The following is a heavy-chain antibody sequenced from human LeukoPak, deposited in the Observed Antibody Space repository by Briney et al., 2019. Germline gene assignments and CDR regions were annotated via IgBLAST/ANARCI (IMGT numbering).Heavy chain of an antibody. V-gene: IGHV3-48*02. D-gene: IGHD3-10*01. CDR1: GFTFSSYT. CDR3: ARQTSGSYYN. J-gene: IGHJ4*02. CDR2: ISSSSSAM. Sequence: GGSLRLSCAASGFTFSSYTMNWVRQAPGKGLEWVSYISSSSSAMYYADSVKGRFTISRDNAKNSLYLQMNSLRDEDTAVYYCARQTSGSYYNWGQGNPVTVSS.